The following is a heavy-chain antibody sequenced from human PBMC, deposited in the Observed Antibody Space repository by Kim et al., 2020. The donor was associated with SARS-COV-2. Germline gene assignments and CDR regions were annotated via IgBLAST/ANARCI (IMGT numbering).Heavy chain of an antibody. CDR3: NTGVLTFDS. V-gene: IGHV3-15*01. CDR2: GGTT. J-gene: IGHJ4*02. Sequence: GGTTDYAAPVKGRFTISRDDSKNMLYLQMSSLKTEDTAVYYCNTGVLTFDSWGQGTPVTVSS. D-gene: IGHD3-9*01.